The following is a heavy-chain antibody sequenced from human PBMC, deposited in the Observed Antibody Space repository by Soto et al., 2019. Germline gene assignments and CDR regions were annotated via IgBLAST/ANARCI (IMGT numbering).Heavy chain of an antibody. D-gene: IGHD1-26*01. J-gene: IGHJ4*02. CDR3: TKNSADALDY. V-gene: IGHV4-4*02. Sequence: QVQLQESGPGLVKPSGTLSLSCAVSGGSVSNNNWWSWVRQSPGNGLEWIGEIHHSGATSSTPSLESRATLSVDKSKNELSLRLNYVTAADTAVYYCTKNSADALDYWGLGILVTVSS. CDR2: IHHSGAT. CDR1: GGSVSNNNW.